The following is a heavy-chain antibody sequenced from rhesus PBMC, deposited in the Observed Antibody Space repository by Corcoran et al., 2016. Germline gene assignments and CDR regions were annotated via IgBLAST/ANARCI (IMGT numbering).Heavy chain of an antibody. CDR2: INGNSGST. CDR1: GASISSYW. V-gene: IGHV4-80*01. J-gene: IGHJ4*01. Sequence: QVQLQESGPGLVKPSETLSLTCTVSGASISSYWWGWIRQPPGKGLEWIGEINGNSGSTNYNPSLKSRVTISRDTSKNQFSLILSSVTAADSALYFCTTLIDSWGQGVLVTVSS. CDR3: TTLIDS.